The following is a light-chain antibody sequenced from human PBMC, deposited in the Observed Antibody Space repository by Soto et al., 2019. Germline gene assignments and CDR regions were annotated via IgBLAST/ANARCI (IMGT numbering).Light chain of an antibody. Sequence: DIQMTQSPSSLSASVGDRVTITCRASQRISGYLNWFPQKPGKAPNLLVSHTSKLQSGVPPRFSGSGSGTDFTLTISSLQPEDFATYYCHQSYSAPPTFGQGTKLDIK. CDR1: QRISGY. V-gene: IGKV1-39*01. CDR3: HQSYSAPPT. CDR2: HTS. J-gene: IGKJ2*01.